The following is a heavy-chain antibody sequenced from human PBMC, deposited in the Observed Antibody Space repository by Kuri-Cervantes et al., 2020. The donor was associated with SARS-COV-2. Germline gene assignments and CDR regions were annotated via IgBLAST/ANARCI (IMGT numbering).Heavy chain of an antibody. J-gene: IGHJ6*03. V-gene: IGHV3-11*04. CDR3: ARGHVATYYYYYMDV. CDR1: GFTFSAYY. Sequence: GESLKISCAASGFTFSAYYMSWIRQAPGKGLEWVSYISSSGFTIYYADSVKGRFTISRDNAKNSLFLQMNSLRAEDTAVYYCARGHVATYYYYYMDVWGNGTTVTVSS. CDR2: ISSSGFTI. D-gene: IGHD3-16*01.